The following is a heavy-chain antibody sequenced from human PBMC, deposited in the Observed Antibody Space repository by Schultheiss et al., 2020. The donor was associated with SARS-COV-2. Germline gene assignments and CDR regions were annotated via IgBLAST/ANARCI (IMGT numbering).Heavy chain of an antibody. J-gene: IGHJ6*02. D-gene: IGHD3-16*01. V-gene: IGHV3-30*03. CDR1: GFTFSSYW. CDR3: ARDSLGEDV. CDR2: ISYDGSNK. Sequence: GGSLRLSCAASGFTFSSYWMHWVRQAPGKGLEWVAVISYDGSNKYYADSVKGRFTISRDNAKNSLYLQMNSLRAEDTAVYYCARDSLGEDVWGQGTTVTVSS.